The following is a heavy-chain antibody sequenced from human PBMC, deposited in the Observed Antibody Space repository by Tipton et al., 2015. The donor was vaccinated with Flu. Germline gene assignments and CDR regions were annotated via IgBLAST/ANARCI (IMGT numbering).Heavy chain of an antibody. V-gene: IGHV4-4*07. CDR3: ARYPESNYHWFGP. D-gene: IGHD4-11*01. CDR1: GGSMSNNF. Sequence: LRLSCTVSGGSMSNNFWSWFRQPAEKGLEWIGRIYASGVTNYNPSLKSRVTMSIDTSKNQFSLRLSSVTAADTAVYYCARYPESNYHWFGPWGQGALVTVSS. J-gene: IGHJ5*02. CDR2: IYASGVT.